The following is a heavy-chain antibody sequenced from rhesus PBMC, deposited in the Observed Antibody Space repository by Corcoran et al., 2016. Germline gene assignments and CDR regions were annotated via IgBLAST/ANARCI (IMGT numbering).Heavy chain of an antibody. J-gene: IGHJ4*01. CDR2: ISNKANGYTT. D-gene: IGHD6-31*01. CDR1: GFTFSDSY. V-gene: IGHV3-38*01. Sequence: EVQLVASGGGLAQPGGSLKVSCSASGFTFSDSYMDWVREAPGKGLEWVGRISNKANGYTTEYAASVKGRFTISRDDSKNTLYLQMSSLKTEDTAVYYCARDTSGWYGYWGQGVLVTVSS. CDR3: ARDTSGWYGY.